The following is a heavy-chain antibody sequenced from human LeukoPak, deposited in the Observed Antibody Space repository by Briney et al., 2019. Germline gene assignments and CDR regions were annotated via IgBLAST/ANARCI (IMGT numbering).Heavy chain of an antibody. D-gene: IGHD5-12*01. CDR1: GYTFTGYY. Sequence: GGSVKVSCKASGYTFTGYYMHWVRQAPGQGLEWMGWINPYSGGTFYAQKFQGRITMTRDTSISTAYMELSRLRSDDTAVYYCATDGGANDIVAILILKDWGQGTLVT. J-gene: IGHJ4*02. CDR2: INPYSGGT. CDR3: ATDGGANDIVAILILKD. V-gene: IGHV1-2*02.